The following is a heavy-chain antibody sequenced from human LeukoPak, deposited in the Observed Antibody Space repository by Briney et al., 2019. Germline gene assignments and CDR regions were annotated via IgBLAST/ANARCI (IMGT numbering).Heavy chain of an antibody. J-gene: IGHJ6*02. D-gene: IGHD2-15*01. CDR2: MHESGSA. CDR3: ARHTRVTPVVRVYGFDV. V-gene: IGHV4-39*01. CDR1: ASSISSSDYY. Sequence: SETLSLTCTVSASSISSSDYYWCWIRQPPGKGLEWIGSMHESGSAYYNPSLKSRVTISLDTSKNQVSLKLTSVTAADTSVFYCARHTRVTPVVRVYGFDVWGQGTTVIVSS.